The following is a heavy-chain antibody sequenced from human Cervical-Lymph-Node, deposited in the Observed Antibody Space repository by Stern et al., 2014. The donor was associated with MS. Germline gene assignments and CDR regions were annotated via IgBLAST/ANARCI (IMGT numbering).Heavy chain of an antibody. CDR1: GFSLNTIGEG. V-gene: IGHV2-5*02. D-gene: IGHD3-10*01. CDR2: LYWDDDR. J-gene: IGHJ4*02. CDR3: AHSSLSVGVSFDY. Sequence: ESGPTLVKPTQTLTLTCRVSGFSLNTIGEGVGWIRQPPGKALEWLALLYWDDDRRYSPSLKDRLTITKDTSKNLVVLKMTNMDPLDTATYYCAHSSLSVGVSFDYWGQGTLITVSS.